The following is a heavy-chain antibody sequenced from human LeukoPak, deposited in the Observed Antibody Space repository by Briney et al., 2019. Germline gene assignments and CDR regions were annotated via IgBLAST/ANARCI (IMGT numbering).Heavy chain of an antibody. J-gene: IGHJ5*02. D-gene: IGHD3-22*01. CDR3: ARDLYYYYDSSGSWFDP. V-gene: IGHV4-31*03. CDR2: IYYSGST. CDR1: GGSISSGGYY. Sequence: SETLSLTCTVSGGSISSGGYYWSWIRQHPGKGLEWIGYIYYSGSTYYNPSLKSRVTISVDTSKSQFSLKLSSVTAADTAAYYCARDLYYYYDSSGSWFDPWGQGTLVTVSS.